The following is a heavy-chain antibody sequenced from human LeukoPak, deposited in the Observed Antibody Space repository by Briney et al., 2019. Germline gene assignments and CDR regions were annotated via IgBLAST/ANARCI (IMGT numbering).Heavy chain of an antibody. J-gene: IGHJ6*03. Sequence: SVKVSCKASGGTFSTYAISWVRQAPGQGLEWMGGIIPIFGTSNYAQKLQGRVTMTTDTSTSTAYMELRSLRSDDTAVYYCARDREVDYYYYMDVWGKGTTVTVSS. V-gene: IGHV1-69*05. CDR3: ARDREVDYYYYMDV. CDR2: IIPIFGTS. CDR1: GGTFSTYA.